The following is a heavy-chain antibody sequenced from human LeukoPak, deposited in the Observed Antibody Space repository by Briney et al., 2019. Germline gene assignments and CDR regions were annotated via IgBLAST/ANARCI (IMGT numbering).Heavy chain of an antibody. CDR1: GFTFNTYA. D-gene: IGHD1-14*01. J-gene: IGHJ4*02. V-gene: IGHV3-23*01. CDR3: AKGLWHSISAGDY. CDR2: ISGSGDAT. Sequence: GGSLRLSCTASGFTFNTYAMNWVRQAPGKGLEWVSAISGSGDATKCADSLKGRFTISRDNSKNTLYLQMDSLRAEDTAIYYCAKGLWHSISAGDYWGQGTLVTVSS.